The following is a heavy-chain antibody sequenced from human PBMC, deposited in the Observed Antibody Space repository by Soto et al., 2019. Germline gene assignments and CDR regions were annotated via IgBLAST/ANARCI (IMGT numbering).Heavy chain of an antibody. V-gene: IGHV1-8*01. CDR2: MNPNSGNT. J-gene: IGHJ6*02. CDR3: ARGQLTIFGVVIHYYYYGMDV. D-gene: IGHD3-3*01. Sequence: QVQLVQSWAEVKKPGASVKVSCKASGYTFTSYDINWVRQATGQGLEWMGWMNPNSGNTGYAQKFQGRVTMTRNTSISTAYMELSSLRSEDTAVYYCARGQLTIFGVVIHYYYYGMDVWGQGTTVTVSS. CDR1: GYTFTSYD.